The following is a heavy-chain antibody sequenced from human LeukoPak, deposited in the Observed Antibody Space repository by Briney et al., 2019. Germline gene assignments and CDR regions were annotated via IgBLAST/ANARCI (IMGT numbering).Heavy chain of an antibody. D-gene: IGHD3-22*01. V-gene: IGHV4-34*01. Sequence: SETLSLTRAVYGGSFSGYYWSWIRQPPGKGLEWIGEINHSGSTNYNPSLKSRVTISVDTSKNQFSLKLSSVTAADTAVYYCARVPLYYDSSGYSFDYWGQGTLVTVSS. CDR3: ARVPLYYDSSGYSFDY. CDR2: INHSGST. CDR1: GGSFSGYY. J-gene: IGHJ4*02.